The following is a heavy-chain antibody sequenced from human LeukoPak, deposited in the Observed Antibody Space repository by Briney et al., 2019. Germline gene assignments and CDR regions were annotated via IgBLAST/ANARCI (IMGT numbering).Heavy chain of an antibody. J-gene: IGHJ5*02. Sequence: ASVKVSCKASGYTFTGYYMHWVRQAPGQGLEWMGWINPNSGGTNYAQKFQERVTITRDMSTSTAYMELSSLRSEDTAVYYCAASAAYEWFDPWGQGTLVTVSS. CDR2: INPNSGGT. V-gene: IGHV1-2*02. CDR3: AASAAYEWFDP. CDR1: GYTFTGYY. D-gene: IGHD2-2*01.